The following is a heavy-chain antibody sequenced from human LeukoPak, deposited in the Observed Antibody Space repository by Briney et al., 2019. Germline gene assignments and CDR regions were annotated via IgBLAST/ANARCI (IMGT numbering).Heavy chain of an antibody. J-gene: IGHJ4*02. D-gene: IGHD5-18*01. CDR2: INAGNGNT. V-gene: IGHV1-3*01. CDR1: GYTFTSYG. CDR3: ARDSMYSYGYNFAY. Sequence: GASVKVSCKASGYTFTSYGISWVRQAPGQGLEWMGWINAGNGNTKYSQKFQGRVTITRDTSASTAYMGLSSLRSEDTAVYYCARDSMYSYGYNFAYWGQGTLVTVSS.